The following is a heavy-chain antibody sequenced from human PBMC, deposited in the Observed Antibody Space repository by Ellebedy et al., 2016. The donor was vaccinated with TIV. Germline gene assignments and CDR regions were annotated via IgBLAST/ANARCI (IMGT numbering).Heavy chain of an antibody. CDR2: LSFDTNKK. V-gene: IGHV3-30*03. Sequence: GESLKISCAASGFTFSSYDMHWVRQAPGKGLEWVALLSFDTNKKYYADSVKGRFTISRDNSKNTLYLQMSSLRAEDTAVYYCVPRMVVAFEYWGQGTLVTVSS. CDR3: VPRMVVAFEY. J-gene: IGHJ4*02. CDR1: GFTFSSYD. D-gene: IGHD2-21*01.